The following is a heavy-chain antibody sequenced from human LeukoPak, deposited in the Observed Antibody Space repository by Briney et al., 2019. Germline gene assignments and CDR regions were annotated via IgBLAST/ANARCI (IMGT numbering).Heavy chain of an antibody. CDR2: IYPGDSDT. CDR3: ARRTRYCSSTNCYYFDY. CDR1: GYSFTTYW. J-gene: IGHJ4*02. D-gene: IGHD2-2*01. V-gene: IGHV5-51*01. Sequence: GESLKISCKGSGYSFTTYWIAWVRQMPGKGLEWMGIIYPGDSDTGYSPSFHGQVTISADKSISTAYLQWSSLKASDTAMYYCARRTRYCSSTNCYYFDYWGQGTLVTVSS.